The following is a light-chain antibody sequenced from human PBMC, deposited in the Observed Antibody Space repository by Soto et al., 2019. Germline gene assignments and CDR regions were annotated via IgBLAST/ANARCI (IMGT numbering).Light chain of an antibody. CDR1: QSINNY. Sequence: DIVLTQSPGTLSLSPGERVTLSCRASQSINNYLAWYQQKPGQAPRLLIYDASNRATGIPSRFSGRGSGTDFTLGIGGLEPEDFATYYCQQRAGWPYTFGQGTRLEIK. J-gene: IGKJ2*01. V-gene: IGKV3-11*01. CDR3: QQRAGWPYT. CDR2: DAS.